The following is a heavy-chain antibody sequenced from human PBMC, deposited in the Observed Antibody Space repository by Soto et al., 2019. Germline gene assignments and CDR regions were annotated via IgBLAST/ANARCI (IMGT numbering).Heavy chain of an antibody. J-gene: IGHJ4*02. CDR2: IKHSGST. D-gene: IGHD3-3*01. V-gene: IGHV4-39*01. CDR1: GGSISSSSSY. Sequence: QLQLQESGPGLVKPSETLSLTCTVSGGSISSSSSYWGWIRQPPGKGLEWIGSIKHSGSTYYNPSLKSRITVSVDTSKNQFSLKLSSVTAADTAVYFCAKTGFWSDYRVADYWGQGTLVTVSS. CDR3: AKTGFWSDYRVADY.